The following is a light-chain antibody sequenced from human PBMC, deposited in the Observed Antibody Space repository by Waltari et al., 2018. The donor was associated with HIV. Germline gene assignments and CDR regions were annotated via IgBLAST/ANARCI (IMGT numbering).Light chain of an antibody. V-gene: IGLV2-23*01. CDR2: EGN. CDR3: SSYTSFSTVL. Sequence: QSALTQPASVSGSPGQSITISCTGTSSDVGTYSRVSWYQHHPGKAPKLMIYEGNKRPSGVSNRFSGSKSGNTASLTISGLQAEDEADYYCSSYTSFSTVLFGGGTKLTVL. CDR1: SSDVGTYSR. J-gene: IGLJ2*01.